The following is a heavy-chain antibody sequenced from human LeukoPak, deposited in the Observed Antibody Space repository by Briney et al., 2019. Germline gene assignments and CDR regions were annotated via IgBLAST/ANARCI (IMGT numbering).Heavy chain of an antibody. V-gene: IGHV3-30*18. CDR3: AKRGYCRGGTCFSHDAFDI. J-gene: IGHJ3*02. CDR2: VSYDGGNI. D-gene: IGHD2-15*01. CDR1: GFIFSSYG. Sequence: AGGSLRLSCAASGFIFSSYGMHWVRQAPGKGLEWVAVVSYDGGNISYTDSVKGRFTISRDNSKNTLYLQMNSLRAENTAVYYCAKRGYCRGGTCFSHDAFDIWGQRTMVTVSS.